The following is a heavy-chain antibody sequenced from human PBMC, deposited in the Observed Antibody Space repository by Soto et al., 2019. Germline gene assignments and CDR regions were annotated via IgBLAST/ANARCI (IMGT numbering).Heavy chain of an antibody. CDR1: GFTFSTYW. Sequence: EVQLVESGGGLVQPGGSLRLSCAASGFTFSTYWMTWVRQAPGKGLEWVANIKEDGSDKYYVDSVKGRFTISRDNGWNSLYLQMNSLRTEDTAVYYCARGPLDYWGQGTLVTVSS. V-gene: IGHV3-7*01. CDR2: IKEDGSDK. CDR3: ARGPLDY. J-gene: IGHJ4*02.